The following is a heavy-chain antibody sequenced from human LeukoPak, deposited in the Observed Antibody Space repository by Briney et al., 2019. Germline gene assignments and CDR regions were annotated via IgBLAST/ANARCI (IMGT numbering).Heavy chain of an antibody. CDR3: ARGAAATRKYYYDSRAGFDY. D-gene: IGHD3-22*01. CDR1: GYTFTGYY. Sequence: ASVKVSCKASGYTFTGYYMHWVRQAPGQGLEWMGRINPNSGGTNYAQKFQGRVTMTRDTSISTAYMELSRPRSDDTAVYYCARGAAATRKYYYDSRAGFDYWGQGTLVTVSS. V-gene: IGHV1-2*06. CDR2: INPNSGGT. J-gene: IGHJ4*02.